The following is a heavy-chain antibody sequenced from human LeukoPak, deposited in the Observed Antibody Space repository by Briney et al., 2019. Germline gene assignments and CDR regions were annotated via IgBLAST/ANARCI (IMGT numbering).Heavy chain of an antibody. Sequence: PSETLSLTCAVSGGSISSSNWWSWVRQPPGKGLEWIGEIYHSGSTNYNPSLKSRVTISVDKSKNQFSLKLSSVTAADTAVYYCARGEKDLVATSDSNWFDPWGQGTLVTVSS. J-gene: IGHJ5*02. CDR3: ARGEKDLVATSDSNWFDP. D-gene: IGHD5-12*01. CDR2: IYHSGST. V-gene: IGHV4-4*02. CDR1: GGSISSSNW.